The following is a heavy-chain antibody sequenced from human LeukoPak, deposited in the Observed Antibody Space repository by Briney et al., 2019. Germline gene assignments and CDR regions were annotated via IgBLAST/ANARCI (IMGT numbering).Heavy chain of an antibody. J-gene: IGHJ6*02. V-gene: IGHV3-23*01. Sequence: GGSLRLSCAASGFTFSSYAMSWVRQAPGKGLERVSAISGSGGSTYYADSVKGRFTISRDNSKNTLYLQMNSLRAEDTAVYYCAKDELGYCSGGSCYPWDYYYGMDVWGQGTTVTVSS. CDR2: ISGSGGST. CDR1: GFTFSSYA. CDR3: AKDELGYCSGGSCYPWDYYYGMDV. D-gene: IGHD2-15*01.